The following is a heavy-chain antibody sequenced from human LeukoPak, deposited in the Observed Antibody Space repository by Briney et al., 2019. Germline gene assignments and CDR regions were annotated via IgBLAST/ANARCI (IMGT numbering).Heavy chain of an antibody. CDR3: ARRRYYGSGSFHY. V-gene: IGHV4-34*01. CDR2: INHSGST. J-gene: IGHJ4*02. Sequence: SETLSLTCAVYGGSFSGYYWSWIRQPPGKGLEWIGEINHSGSTNYNSSLKSRVTISVDTSKNQFSLKLSSVIAADTAVYYCARRRYYGSGSFHYWGQGTLVTVSS. CDR1: GGSFSGYY. D-gene: IGHD3-10*01.